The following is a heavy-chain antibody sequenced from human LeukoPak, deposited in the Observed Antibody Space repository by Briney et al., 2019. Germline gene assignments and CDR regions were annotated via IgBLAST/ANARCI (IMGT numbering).Heavy chain of an antibody. V-gene: IGHV4-34*01. J-gene: IGHJ5*02. CDR3: AREGGSYFNWFDP. CDR1: GGSFSGYY. D-gene: IGHD1-26*01. Sequence: KPSETLSLTCAVYGGSFSGYYWSWIRQPPGKGLEWIGEINHSGSTKYNPSLKSRVTISVDTSKNQFSLKLSSVTAADTAVYYCAREGGSYFNWFDPWGQGTLVTVSS. CDR2: INHSGST.